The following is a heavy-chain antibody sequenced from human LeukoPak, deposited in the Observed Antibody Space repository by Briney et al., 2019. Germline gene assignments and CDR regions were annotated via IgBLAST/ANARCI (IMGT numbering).Heavy chain of an antibody. Sequence: AGGSLRLSCAASGFTFSNYGMSWVCQAPGKGLEWVSGIIDTGRGTFYIDSVKGRFTISRDNSKNTVYLQMNSLRAEDTAIYYCAKDHCTVTSCFAGFDYWGQGTLVTVSS. CDR1: GFTFSNYG. J-gene: IGHJ4*01. CDR2: IIDTGRGT. D-gene: IGHD2-2*01. V-gene: IGHV3-23*01. CDR3: AKDHCTVTSCFAGFDY.